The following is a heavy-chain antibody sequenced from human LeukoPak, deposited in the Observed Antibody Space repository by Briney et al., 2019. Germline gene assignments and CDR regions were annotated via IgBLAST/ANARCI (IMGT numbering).Heavy chain of an antibody. D-gene: IGHD1-26*01. CDR2: ISSSGNAI. V-gene: IGHV3-48*02. CDR1: RFTFSSYS. Sequence: GGSLRLSCAASRFTFSSYSMNWVRQAPGKRLEWVSYISSSGNAIYYADPVKGRFTISRDNAKNSLYLQMNSLRDEDTAVYYCARGPSGSYIDAFDIWGQGTLVTVSS. J-gene: IGHJ3*02. CDR3: ARGPSGSYIDAFDI.